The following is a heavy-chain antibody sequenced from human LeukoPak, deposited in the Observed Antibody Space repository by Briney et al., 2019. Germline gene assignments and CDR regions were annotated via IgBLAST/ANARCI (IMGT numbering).Heavy chain of an antibody. CDR2: INSDGSST. D-gene: IGHD6-19*01. CDR1: GFTFSSYW. V-gene: IGHV3-74*01. CDR3: ARPIAVAVPYWFDP. Sequence: GGSLRLSCAASGFTFSSYWMHWVRQAPGKGLVWVSRINSDGSSTSNADSVKGRFTISRDNAKNTLYLQMNSLRAEDTAVYYCARPIAVAVPYWFDPWGQGTLVTVSS. J-gene: IGHJ5*02.